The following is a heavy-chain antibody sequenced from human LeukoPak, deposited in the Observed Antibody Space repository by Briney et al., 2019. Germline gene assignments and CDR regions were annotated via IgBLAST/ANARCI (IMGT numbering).Heavy chain of an antibody. Sequence: SETPSLTCAVSGGSISTSDYYWGWIRQPPGKGLEWIGSIYYSGSTYYNPFLKSRLTISGDTSKNQFSLKLSSVTTADTAVYYRARHASGWYTDWGQGTLVTVSS. J-gene: IGHJ4*02. CDR3: ARHASGWYTD. D-gene: IGHD6-19*01. CDR1: GGSISTSDYY. CDR2: IYYSGST. V-gene: IGHV4-39*01.